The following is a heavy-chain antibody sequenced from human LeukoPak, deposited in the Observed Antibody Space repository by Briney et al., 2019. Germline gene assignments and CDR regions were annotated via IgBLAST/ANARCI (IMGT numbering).Heavy chain of an antibody. CDR2: ISYDGSNK. J-gene: IGHJ6*02. CDR1: GFTFSSYG. V-gene: IGHV3-30*18. CDR3: AKDIMSGYDSLYYYYYGMDV. D-gene: IGHD5-12*01. Sequence: GGSLRLSCAASGFTFSSYGMHWVRQAPGKGLEWVAVISYDGSNKYYADSVKGRFTISRDNSKNTLYLQMNSLRAEDTAVYYCAKDIMSGYDSLYYYYYGMDVWAKGPRSPSP.